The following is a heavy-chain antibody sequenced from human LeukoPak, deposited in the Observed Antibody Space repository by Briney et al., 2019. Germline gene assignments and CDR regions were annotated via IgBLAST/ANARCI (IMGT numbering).Heavy chain of an antibody. CDR2: IKQDGSES. J-gene: IGHJ3*02. Sequence: GDSLKLSCTTSGFTFSSYWMSWVRQAPGKGLEWVANIKQDGSESYYVDSVKGRFTFSRDNAKNSLYLQMNSLRAEDTAVYYCARDDFQAYCGGDCCSRRDAFDIWGQGTMVTVSS. CDR1: GFTFSSYW. D-gene: IGHD2-21*01. V-gene: IGHV3-7*01. CDR3: ARDDFQAYCGGDCCSRRDAFDI.